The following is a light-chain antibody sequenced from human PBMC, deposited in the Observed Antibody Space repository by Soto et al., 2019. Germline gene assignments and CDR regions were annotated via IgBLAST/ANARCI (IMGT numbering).Light chain of an antibody. Sequence: EILLTQSPCTRSLTTGGIATLSRRASQSVSSYLAWYQQKPGQAPRLLIYGASSRATGTPDRFSGSGSGTDFTLTINRLEPEDFALYYCQQYGSSPPTFGQGTKVDIK. V-gene: IGKV3-20*01. CDR3: QQYGSSPPT. J-gene: IGKJ1*01. CDR2: GAS. CDR1: QSVSSY.